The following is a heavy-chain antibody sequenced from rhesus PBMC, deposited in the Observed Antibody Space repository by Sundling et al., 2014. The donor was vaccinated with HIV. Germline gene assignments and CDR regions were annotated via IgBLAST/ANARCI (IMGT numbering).Heavy chain of an antibody. CDR2: IYGRSINT. V-gene: IGHV4S10*01. CDR1: GGSISDTYR. J-gene: IGHJ2*01. CDR3: ARYRSAFXQFGYFDL. D-gene: IGHD1-1-1*01. Sequence: QVQLQESGPGVVKPSETLSLTCAVSGGSISDTYRWTWIRQPPGKGLEWIGYIYGRSINTNYNPSLKSRVTVSKDTSKNQFSLNLSSVTAADTALYYCARYRSAFXQFGYFDLWGPGTPITISS.